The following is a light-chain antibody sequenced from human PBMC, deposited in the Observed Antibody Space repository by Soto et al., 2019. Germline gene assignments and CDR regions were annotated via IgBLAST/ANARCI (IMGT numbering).Light chain of an antibody. Sequence: DIKMTQSPSSLSESVGDTVTMTCRASQSIALSVNWYQQKPGKAPKLLIYVAFTLESVVPSRFSGSGSGTDFTLTIRSLQPEDFATYYCQQSFRSPITFGQGTRLE. CDR3: QQSFRSPIT. J-gene: IGKJ5*01. CDR2: VAF. CDR1: QSIALS. V-gene: IGKV1-39*01.